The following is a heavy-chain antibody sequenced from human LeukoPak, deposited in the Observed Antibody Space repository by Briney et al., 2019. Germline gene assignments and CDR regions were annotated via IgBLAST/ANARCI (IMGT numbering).Heavy chain of an antibody. V-gene: IGHV3-48*02. CDR1: GFTFSSYS. CDR2: ISSSSSST. J-gene: IGHJ1*01. CDR3: ARDKYFQH. Sequence: PGGSLRLSCAASGFTFSSYSVNWVRQAPGKGLEWVSYISSSSSSTSYADSVKGRFTISRDNAKNSLFLQMNSLRDEDTAVYYCARDKYFQHWGQGTLVTVSS.